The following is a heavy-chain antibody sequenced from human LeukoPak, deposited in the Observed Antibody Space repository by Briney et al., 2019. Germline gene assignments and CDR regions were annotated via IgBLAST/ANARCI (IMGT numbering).Heavy chain of an antibody. Sequence: SETLSLTCTVAGASVSGYYWSWIRQPPGKGLEWIGEINHSGSTNYNPSLKSRVTISVDTSKNQFSLKLSSVTAADTAVYYCARGPMYCSSTSCRKYYYYYYGMDVWGQGTTVTVSS. CDR1: GASVSGYY. V-gene: IGHV4-34*01. D-gene: IGHD2-2*01. CDR3: ARGPMYCSSTSCRKYYYYYYGMDV. J-gene: IGHJ6*02. CDR2: INHSGST.